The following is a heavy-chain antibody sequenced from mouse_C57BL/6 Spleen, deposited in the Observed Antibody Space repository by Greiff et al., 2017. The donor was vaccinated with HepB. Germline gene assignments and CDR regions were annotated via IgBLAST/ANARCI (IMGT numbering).Heavy chain of an antibody. D-gene: IGHD1-3*01. J-gene: IGHJ3*01. Sequence: VVKPGASVKLSCKASGYTFTEYTIHWVKQRSGQGLEWIGWFYPGSGSIKYNEKFKDKATLTEDKSSSTVYMELSRLTTEGSAVYFCARHEGRSSQNGDWFAYWGQGTLVTVSA. CDR1: GYTFTEYT. CDR2: FYPGSGSI. V-gene: IGHV1-62-2*01. CDR3: ARHEGRSSQNGDWFAY.